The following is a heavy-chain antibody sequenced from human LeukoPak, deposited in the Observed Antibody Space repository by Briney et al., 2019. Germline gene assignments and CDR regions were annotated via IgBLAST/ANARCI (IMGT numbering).Heavy chain of an antibody. CDR2: ISGSGGST. CDR1: GFTFSSYA. V-gene: IGHV3-23*01. D-gene: IGHD6-19*01. CDR3: AKDPAQVAEIRGYYFDY. Sequence: GGSLRLSCAASGFTFSSYAMSWVRQAPGKGLEWVSAISGSGGSTYYADSVKGRFTISRDNSKNTLYLQMNSLRAQDTAVYYCAKDPAQVAEIRGYYFDYWSQGTLVTVS. J-gene: IGHJ4*02.